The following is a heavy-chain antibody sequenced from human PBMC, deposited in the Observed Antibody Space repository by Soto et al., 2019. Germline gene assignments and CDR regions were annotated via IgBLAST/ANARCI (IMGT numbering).Heavy chain of an antibody. Sequence: GGSLRLSCTASGFTCGDDAMSWFRQAPGKGLEWVGFIRSKAYGGTTEYAASVKGRFTISRDDSKSIAYLQMNSLKTEDTAVYYCTRVGIDPKRYAYYYYYYGMDVWGQGTTVTV. J-gene: IGHJ6*02. CDR2: IRSKAYGGTT. CDR3: TRVGIDPKRYAYYYYYYGMDV. D-gene: IGHD6-13*01. V-gene: IGHV3-49*03. CDR1: GFTCGDDA.